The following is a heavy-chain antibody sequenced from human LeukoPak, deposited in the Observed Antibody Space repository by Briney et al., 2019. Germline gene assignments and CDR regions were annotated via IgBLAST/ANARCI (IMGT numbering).Heavy chain of an antibody. Sequence: SQTLSLTCAISGDTVSSNNAAWHWIRQSPSRGLEWLGRTYYRSRWFNDYAISMKGRITINPDTSRNQFSLQLNSVTPEDTAVYYCTKEGIGSRFDYWGQGTLVTVSS. V-gene: IGHV6-1*01. J-gene: IGHJ4*02. CDR1: GDTVSSNNAA. CDR2: TYYRSRWFN. CDR3: TKEGIGSRFDY. D-gene: IGHD1-26*01.